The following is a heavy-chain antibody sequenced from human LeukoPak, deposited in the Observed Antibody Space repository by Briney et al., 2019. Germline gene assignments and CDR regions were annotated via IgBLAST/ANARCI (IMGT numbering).Heavy chain of an antibody. Sequence: PGGSLTLSCAASGSTITSYAMSWVRKAPGQGLELVSASSGRGGTTHYADSVKGRFTISRDKAMNAMYLQMNSLRAEVKAGYYSAEFRVAHIVVANYYFDYRRQAARVTVSS. J-gene: IGHJ4*01. CDR2: SSGRGGTT. V-gene: IGHV3-23*01. CDR3: AEFRVAHIVVANYYFDY. CDR1: GSTITSYA. D-gene: IGHD2-21*01.